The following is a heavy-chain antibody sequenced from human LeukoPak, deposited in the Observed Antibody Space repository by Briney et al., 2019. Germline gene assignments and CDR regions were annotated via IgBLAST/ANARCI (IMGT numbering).Heavy chain of an antibody. J-gene: IGHJ4*02. V-gene: IGHV4-4*07. CDR2: IHTSGST. CDR1: GGSISSYY. D-gene: IGHD1-26*01. CDR3: ASSYSGNYYMFDY. Sequence: PSETLSLTCTVSGGSISSYYWSWIRQPAGKGLEWIGRIHTSGSTNYNPSLKSRVTMSLDTSNNQFSLKLSSVTAADTAVYYCASSYSGNYYMFDYWGQGTLVTVSS.